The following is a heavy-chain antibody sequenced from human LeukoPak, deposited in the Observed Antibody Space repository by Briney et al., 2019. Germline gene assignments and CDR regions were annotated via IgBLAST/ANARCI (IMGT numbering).Heavy chain of an antibody. D-gene: IGHD1-26*01. J-gene: IGHJ3*02. V-gene: IGHV4-59*01. Sequence: PSETLSLTCTVSSGSISTYYWSWIRQAPGKGLEWIGYMYYSGSTNYNPSLKSRVTISVDTSKNQFSLKVASVTAADTAVYYCARFPPRLVGPTPDAFDMWGQGTMVTVSS. CDR2: MYYSGST. CDR3: ARFPPRLVGPTPDAFDM. CDR1: SGSISTYY.